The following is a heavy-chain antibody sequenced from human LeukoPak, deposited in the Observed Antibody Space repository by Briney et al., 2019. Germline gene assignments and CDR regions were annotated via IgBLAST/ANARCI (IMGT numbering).Heavy chain of an antibody. J-gene: IGHJ4*02. D-gene: IGHD3-3*01. Sequence: SETLSLTCTVSGGSISSGSYYWGWIRQPPGKGLEWIGSIYYSGSTYYNPSLKSRVTISVDTSKNQFSMKLTSVTAADTAVYFCARQDYDFWSGYYDYWGQGTLVTVSS. V-gene: IGHV4-39*01. CDR3: ARQDYDFWSGYYDY. CDR1: GGSISSGSYY. CDR2: IYYSGST.